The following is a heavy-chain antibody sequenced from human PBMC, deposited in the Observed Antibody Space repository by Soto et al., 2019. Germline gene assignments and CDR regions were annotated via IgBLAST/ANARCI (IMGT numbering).Heavy chain of an antibody. CDR1: GFTFSIYG. D-gene: IGHD6-19*01. Sequence: SLKLSYAPSGFTFSIYGMHRIRQPPGQGLEWVAVISYDGSNKYYADSVKGRFTISRDNSKNTLYLQMNSLRAEDTAVYYCAKDEASSGWTYFAYWGTGTLVTV. CDR3: AKDEASSGWTYFAY. V-gene: IGHV3-30*18. CDR2: ISYDGSNK. J-gene: IGHJ4*02.